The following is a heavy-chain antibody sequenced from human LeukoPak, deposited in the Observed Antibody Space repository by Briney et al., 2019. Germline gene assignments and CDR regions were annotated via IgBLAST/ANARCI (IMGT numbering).Heavy chain of an antibody. CDR1: GFTVSTYA. CDR2: ASHNNRDT. J-gene: IGHJ4*02. Sequence: GGSLRLSCAASGFTVSTYAMSWVRQAPGKGLEGVPSASHNNRDTYYADSVKGRFTISRDNSKNTLFLQMDSLRAEDTALYHCAKELSRRFDFDSWGRGTLVTVSS. D-gene: IGHD3-16*02. CDR3: AKELSRRFDFDS. V-gene: IGHV3-23*01.